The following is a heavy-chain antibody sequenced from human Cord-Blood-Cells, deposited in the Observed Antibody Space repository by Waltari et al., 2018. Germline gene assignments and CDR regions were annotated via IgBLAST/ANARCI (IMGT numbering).Heavy chain of an antibody. J-gene: IGHJ6*03. Sequence: QVQLQQWGAGLLKPSETLSLTCAVYGGSFSGYYWSWIRQPPGKGLAWIREINHSGSTNYNPSLKSRVTISVDTSKNQFSLKLSSVTAADTAVYYCARGKPPSAAEYSSSSGDYYYYYMDVWGKGTTVTVSS. CDR1: GGSFSGYY. D-gene: IGHD6-6*01. V-gene: IGHV4-34*01. CDR3: ARGKPPSAAEYSSSSGDYYYYYMDV. CDR2: INHSGST.